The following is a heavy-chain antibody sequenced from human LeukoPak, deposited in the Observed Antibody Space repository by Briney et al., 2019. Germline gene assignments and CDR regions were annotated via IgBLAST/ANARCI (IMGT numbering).Heavy chain of an antibody. CDR1: GFTFSSYS. D-gene: IGHD6-19*01. CDR3: AKERNLEIAVAGTIFDY. J-gene: IGHJ4*02. V-gene: IGHV3-48*04. Sequence: GGSLRLSCAASGFTFSSYSMNWVRQAPGKGLEWVSYISSCSSTIYYADSVKGRFTISRDNAKNSLYLQMNSLRAEDTAVYYCAKERNLEIAVAGTIFDYWGQGTLVTVSS. CDR2: ISSCSSTI.